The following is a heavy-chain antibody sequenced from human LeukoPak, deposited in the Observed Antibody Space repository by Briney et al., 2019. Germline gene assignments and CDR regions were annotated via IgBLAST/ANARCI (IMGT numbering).Heavy chain of an antibody. D-gene: IGHD4-23*01. CDR1: GFTVSSNY. CDR3: ARVPYGGNSIGC. Sequence: GGSLRLSCAASGFTVSSNYMTWVRQAPGKGLEWVSVIYSGGSTGYADSVKGRFTIARDNSRNTVHLQMNSLRVEDTAMYYCARVPYGGNSIGCWGQGTLVAVSS. V-gene: IGHV3-66*01. CDR2: IYSGGST. J-gene: IGHJ4*02.